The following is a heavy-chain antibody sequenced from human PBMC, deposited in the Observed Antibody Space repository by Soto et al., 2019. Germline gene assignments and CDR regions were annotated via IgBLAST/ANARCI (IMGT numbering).Heavy chain of an antibody. CDR3: ARDPFSQYSHETSGFQR. Sequence: GGSLRLSCSASGFSVSSNYMNWVRQAPGKGLEWVSVIYSGGDTHYTDSVKGRFTVSRDKSENTVFLEMKSLRAEDTGIYYCARDPFSQYSHETSGFQRRGPGTLVTVSS. CDR2: IYSGGDT. J-gene: IGHJ4*02. V-gene: IGHV3-53*01. D-gene: IGHD1-7*01. CDR1: GFSVSSNY.